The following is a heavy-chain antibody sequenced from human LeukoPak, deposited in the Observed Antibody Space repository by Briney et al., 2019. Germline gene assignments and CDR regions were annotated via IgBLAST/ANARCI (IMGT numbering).Heavy chain of an antibody. CDR3: ATSRWPTGPDY. Sequence: SETLSLTCAVYGGSFSGYYWSWIRQPPGKGLEWIAEINHSGSTNYNPSLKRRVTISIDTSKNQFSLKLSSVTAADTAVYYCATSRWPTGPDYCGQGTLVTVSS. D-gene: IGHD4-23*01. CDR2: INHSGST. V-gene: IGHV4-34*01. J-gene: IGHJ4*02. CDR1: GGSFSGYY.